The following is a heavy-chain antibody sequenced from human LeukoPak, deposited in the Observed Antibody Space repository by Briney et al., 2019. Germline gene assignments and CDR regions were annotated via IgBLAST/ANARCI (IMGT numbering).Heavy chain of an antibody. Sequence: PETLSLTCAVYGGSFSGYYWSWIRQPPGKGLEWIGEINHSGSTNYNPSLKSRVTISVDTSKNQFSLKLSSVTAADTAVYYCARGGRVGVGYYGSGSYYYNYWGQGTLVTVSS. D-gene: IGHD3-10*01. CDR3: ARGGRVGVGYYGSGSYYYNY. CDR2: INHSGST. J-gene: IGHJ4*02. V-gene: IGHV4-34*01. CDR1: GGSFSGYY.